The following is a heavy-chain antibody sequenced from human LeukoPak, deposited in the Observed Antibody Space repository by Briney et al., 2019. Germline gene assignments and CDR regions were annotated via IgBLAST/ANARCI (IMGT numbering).Heavy chain of an antibody. CDR3: ALSSSWYGGFFDY. V-gene: IGHV3-30*03. D-gene: IGHD6-13*01. Sequence: GGSLRLSCAASGFIFSRYGLHWVRQAPGKGLEGVAVISYDGSNKYYADSVKGRFTISRDNSKNTLYLQMNSLRAEDTAVYYCALSSSWYGGFFDYWGQGTLVTVSS. J-gene: IGHJ4*02. CDR2: ISYDGSNK. CDR1: GFIFSRYG.